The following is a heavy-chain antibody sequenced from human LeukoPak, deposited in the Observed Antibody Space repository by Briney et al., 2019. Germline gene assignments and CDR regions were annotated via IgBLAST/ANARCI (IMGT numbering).Heavy chain of an antibody. J-gene: IGHJ2*01. CDR2: ISYDGSNK. D-gene: IGHD3-22*01. CDR3: ARGRHYDRSDYSTVGDWYFAL. CDR1: GFTFSNYA. Sequence: PGGSLRLSCAASGFTFSNYAMYCVRQAPGKGLEWVAVISYDGSNKYYADSVKGQFTISRDNSENTLYLQMNSLRAEDTAVYFCARGRHYDRSDYSTVGDWYFALRGRGTLVTVSS. V-gene: IGHV3-30-3*01.